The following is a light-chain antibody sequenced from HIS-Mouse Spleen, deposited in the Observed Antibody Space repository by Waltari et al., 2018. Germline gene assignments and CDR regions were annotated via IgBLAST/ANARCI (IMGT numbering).Light chain of an antibody. Sequence: SYVLTQPPSVSVAPGQTARITCGGNNIGSKSVHWYQQKPGQAPVLVVDDDSDRPSGIRERFSGSNSGNTATLTSSRVEAGDEADYYCQVWDSSSDRVFGTGTKVTVL. V-gene: IGLV3-21*02. CDR2: DDS. CDR1: NIGSKS. CDR3: QVWDSSSDRV. J-gene: IGLJ1*01.